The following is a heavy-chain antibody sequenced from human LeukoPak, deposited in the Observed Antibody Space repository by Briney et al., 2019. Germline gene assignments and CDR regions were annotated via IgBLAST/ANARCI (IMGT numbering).Heavy chain of an antibody. D-gene: IGHD1-26*01. Sequence: GGSLRLSCAASGFIVSSNYMSWVRQAPGKGLEWVSVIYSGGITYYADSVKGRFTISTDNSKNTLYLQMNNLRAEDTAVYYCAREGPSFPNWGKGTTVTVSS. CDR2: IYSGGIT. CDR3: AREGPSFPN. CDR1: GFIVSSNY. J-gene: IGHJ6*04. V-gene: IGHV3-53*01.